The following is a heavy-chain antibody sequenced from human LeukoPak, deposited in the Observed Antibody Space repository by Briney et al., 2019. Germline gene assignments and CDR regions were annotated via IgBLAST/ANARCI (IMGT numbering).Heavy chain of an antibody. CDR1: GFTFITYS. V-gene: IGHV3-48*01. CDR3: ARVDSYYYGSGSPPLYFDY. CDR2: ISSSSSTI. Sequence: GGSLRLSCAASGFTFITYSMNWVRQAPGKGLEWVSYISSSSSTIYYADSVKGRFTISRDNAKNSLYLQMNSLRAEDTSVYYCARVDSYYYGSGSPPLYFDYWGQGTLVTVSS. J-gene: IGHJ4*02. D-gene: IGHD3-10*01.